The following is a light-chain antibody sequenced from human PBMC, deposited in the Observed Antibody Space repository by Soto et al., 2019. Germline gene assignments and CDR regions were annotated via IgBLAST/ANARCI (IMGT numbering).Light chain of an antibody. CDR1: QRVSSH. V-gene: IGKV3-15*01. Sequence: ETLMTQSPVTLSLSPGDTATLSCRASQRVSSHLAWYQQKPGQALRLLIYAASTRATGIPVRFSGSGSETEFTLTIRSLQSEDSALYYCHQYNNWPWTFGQGTKVDIK. J-gene: IGKJ1*01. CDR2: AAS. CDR3: HQYNNWPWT.